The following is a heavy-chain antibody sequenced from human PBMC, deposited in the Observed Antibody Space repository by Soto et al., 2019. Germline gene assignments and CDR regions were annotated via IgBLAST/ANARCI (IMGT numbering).Heavy chain of an antibody. CDR3: AKGVKIVVVPASRGNWFDP. V-gene: IGHV3-23*01. J-gene: IGHJ5*02. CDR2: ISGSGGST. Sequence: PGGSLRLSCAASGFTFSRYAMSWVRQAPGKGLEWGSAISGSGGSTYYADSVKGRFTISRDNSKNTLYLQMNSLRAEDTAVYYSAKGVKIVVVPASRGNWFDPWGQGTLVTVSS. CDR1: GFTFSRYA. D-gene: IGHD2-2*01.